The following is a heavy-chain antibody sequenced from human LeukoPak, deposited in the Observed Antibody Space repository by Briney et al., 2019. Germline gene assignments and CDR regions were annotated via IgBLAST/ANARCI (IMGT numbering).Heavy chain of an antibody. D-gene: IGHD5-18*01. V-gene: IGHV3-30-3*01. Sequence: GRSLRLFCAASGFTFSSYAMHWGRQAPGKGLEWVAVISYDGSNKYYADSVKGRFTISRDNSKNTLYLQMNSLRAEDTAVYYCARAMVTSYYYYYGMDVWGQGTTVTVSS. CDR3: ARAMVTSYYYYYGMDV. CDR2: ISYDGSNK. J-gene: IGHJ6*02. CDR1: GFTFSSYA.